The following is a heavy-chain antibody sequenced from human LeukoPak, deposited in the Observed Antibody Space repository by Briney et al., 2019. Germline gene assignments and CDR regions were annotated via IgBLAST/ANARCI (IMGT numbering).Heavy chain of an antibody. J-gene: IGHJ4*02. CDR3: ARNGPHYYDKSGYLDS. CDR1: GGYISSYY. CDR2: IDYSRDT. Sequence: PSETLSLTCTVSGGYISSYYWSWIRQPPGKGLEWIGNIDYSRDTNYNPSLRSRVTILVDKSRNQFSLKLNSVTAADTAVYYCARNGPHYYDKSGYLDSWGQGTLVTVSS. D-gene: IGHD3-22*01. V-gene: IGHV4-59*03.